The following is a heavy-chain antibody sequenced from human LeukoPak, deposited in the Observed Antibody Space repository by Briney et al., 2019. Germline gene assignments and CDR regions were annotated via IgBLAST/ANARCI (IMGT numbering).Heavy chain of an antibody. Sequence: KPSETLSLTCAVYGGSFSGYYWSWIRQPPGKGLEWIGEINHSGSTNYNPSLKSRVTISVDTSKNQFSLKLSSVTAADTAVYYCARAAAGTVFGYWGQGTLVTVSS. CDR3: ARAAAGTVFGY. V-gene: IGHV4-34*01. CDR2: INHSGST. J-gene: IGHJ4*02. CDR1: GGSFSGYY. D-gene: IGHD6-13*01.